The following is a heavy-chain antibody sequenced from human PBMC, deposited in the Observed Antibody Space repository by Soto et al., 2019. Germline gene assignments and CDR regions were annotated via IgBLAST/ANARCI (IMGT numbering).Heavy chain of an antibody. CDR2: IHTGGAT. V-gene: IGHV3-53*01. D-gene: IGHD1-1*01. Sequence: EVKLVESGGGLMQPGGSLRLSCAASGFSVGGNPMTWVRQAPGKGLEWVAVIHTGGATFYADPVKGRFTISRDNYKNTVYLHMNSLTVGDTAMYFCARGVNDDSWGQGTLVTVSS. CDR3: ARGVNDDS. CDR1: GFSVGGNP. J-gene: IGHJ4*02.